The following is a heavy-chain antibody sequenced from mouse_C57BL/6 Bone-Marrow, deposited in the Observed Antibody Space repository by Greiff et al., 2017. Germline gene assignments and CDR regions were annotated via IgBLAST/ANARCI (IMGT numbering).Heavy chain of an antibody. Sequence: EVQLVESGGGLVKPGGSLKLSCAASGFTFSSYAMSWVRQTPEKRLEWVATISDGGSYTYYPDNVKGRFTISRDNAKNNLYLQMSHLKSEDTAMYYCASPNYYGSLYYAMDYWGQGTSVTVSS. J-gene: IGHJ4*01. CDR1: GFTFSSYA. V-gene: IGHV5-4*01. CDR2: ISDGGSYT. D-gene: IGHD1-1*01. CDR3: ASPNYYGSLYYAMDY.